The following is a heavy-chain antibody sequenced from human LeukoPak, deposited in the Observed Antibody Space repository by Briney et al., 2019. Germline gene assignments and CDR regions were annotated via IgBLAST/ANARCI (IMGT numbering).Heavy chain of an antibody. CDR3: ARDAFDI. CDR2: IIPIFGTA. J-gene: IGHJ3*02. V-gene: IGHV1-18*01. CDR1: GYTFTSYG. Sequence: ASVNVSCKASGYTFTSYGISWVRQAPGQGLEWMGGIIPIFGTANYAQKLQGRVTMTTDTSTSTAYMELRSLRSDDTAVYYCARDAFDIWGQGTMVTVSS.